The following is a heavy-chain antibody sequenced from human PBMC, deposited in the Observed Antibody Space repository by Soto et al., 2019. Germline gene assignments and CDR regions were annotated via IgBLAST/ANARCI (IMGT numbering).Heavy chain of an antibody. D-gene: IGHD6-13*01. CDR2: ISSSSGYI. J-gene: IGHJ6*02. CDR3: AYSSSWYDWYYYYGMDV. CDR1: GFTFSSYS. V-gene: IGHV3-21*01. Sequence: GGSLRLSCAASGFTFSSYSMNWVRQAPGKGLEWVSSISSSSGYIYYADSVKGRFTISRDNAKNSLYLQMNSLRAEDTAVYYCAYSSSWYDWYYYYGMDVWGQGTTVTVSS.